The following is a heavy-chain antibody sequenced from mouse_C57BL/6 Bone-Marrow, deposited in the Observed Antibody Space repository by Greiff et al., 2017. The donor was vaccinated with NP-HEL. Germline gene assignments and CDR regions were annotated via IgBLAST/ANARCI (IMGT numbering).Heavy chain of an antibody. CDR3: ARGGFYDVFAY. CDR2: ISYDGSN. Sequence: VQLQQSGPGLVKPSQSLSLTCSVTGYSITSGYYWNWIRQFPGNKLEWMGYISYDGSNNYNPSLKNRISITRDTSKNQFFLKLNSVTTEDTATYYCARGGFYDVFAYWGQGTLVTVSA. J-gene: IGHJ3*01. CDR1: GYSITSGYY. V-gene: IGHV3-6*01. D-gene: IGHD2-3*01.